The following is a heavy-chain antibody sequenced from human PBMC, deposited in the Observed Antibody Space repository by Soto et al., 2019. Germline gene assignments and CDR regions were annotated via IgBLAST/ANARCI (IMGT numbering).Heavy chain of an antibody. CDR1: GFSFRSYG. J-gene: IGHJ3*02. Sequence: QVQLVESGGGVVQPGGSLTLSCVASGFSFRSYGMHGVRQAPGKGLEWLAVIWDDGRTTYYADSVKGRFTISRDNPKNTLSLQMNSLRVEDTAMFFGARNYGEYEVFDIWGQGTVVSVSS. CDR2: IWDDGRTT. D-gene: IGHD4-17*01. V-gene: IGHV3-33*01. CDR3: ARNYGEYEVFDI.